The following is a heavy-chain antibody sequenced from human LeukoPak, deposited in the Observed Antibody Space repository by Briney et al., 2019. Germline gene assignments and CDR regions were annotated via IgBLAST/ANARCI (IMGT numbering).Heavy chain of an antibody. J-gene: IGHJ5*02. CDR2: ILASGIT. D-gene: IGHD3-10*01. Sequence: SETLSLTCTVSGGSVTSDIYYWTWLRPPAGKGLEWIGRILASGITSYNPSLEGRLTISVDTAKNQFSLKLTSVTVADTAVYYCARDRGFNTARGVPSWFDHWGQGTLVTVSS. CDR1: GGSVTSDIYY. V-gene: IGHV4-61*02. CDR3: ARDRGFNTARGVPSWFDH.